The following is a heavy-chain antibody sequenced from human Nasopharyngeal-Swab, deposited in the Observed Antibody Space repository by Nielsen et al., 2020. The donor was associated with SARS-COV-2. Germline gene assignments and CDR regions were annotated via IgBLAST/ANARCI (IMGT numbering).Heavy chain of an antibody. CDR3: ARVEMATMGGQLAYYFDY. J-gene: IGHJ4*02. D-gene: IGHD5-24*01. CDR1: GYTFTSYG. V-gene: IGHV1-18*01. Sequence: ASVKVSCKASGYTFTSYGISWVRQAPGQGLEWMGWISAYNGNTNYAQKLQGRVTMTTDTSTSTAYMELRSLRSEDTAVYYCARVEMATMGGQLAYYFDYWGQGTLVTVSS. CDR2: ISAYNGNT.